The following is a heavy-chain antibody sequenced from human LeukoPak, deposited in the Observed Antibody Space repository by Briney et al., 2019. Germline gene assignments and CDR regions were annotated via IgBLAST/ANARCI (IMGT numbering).Heavy chain of an antibody. Sequence: SETLSLTCAVYGGSFSGYYWSWIRQPPGKGLEWIGEINHSGSTNYNPSLKRRVTISVDTSKNQFSLKLSSVTAADTAVYYCARGNSAAGSDWFDPWGQGTLVTVSS. CDR3: ARGNSAAGSDWFDP. V-gene: IGHV4-34*01. D-gene: IGHD6-13*01. CDR2: INHSGST. J-gene: IGHJ5*02. CDR1: GGSFSGYY.